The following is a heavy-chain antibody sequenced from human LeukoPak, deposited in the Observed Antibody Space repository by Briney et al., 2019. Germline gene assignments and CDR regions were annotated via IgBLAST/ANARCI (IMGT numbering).Heavy chain of an antibody. Sequence: SETLSLTCAVYGGSFSGYYWSWIRQPPGKGLEWIGEINHSGNTNYNPSLKSRVTISVDTSKNQFSLKLSSVTAADTAVYYCARERDTAVIDYWGQGTLVTVSS. CDR2: INHSGNT. CDR3: ARERDTAVIDY. J-gene: IGHJ4*02. D-gene: IGHD5-18*01. CDR1: GGSFSGYY. V-gene: IGHV4-34*01.